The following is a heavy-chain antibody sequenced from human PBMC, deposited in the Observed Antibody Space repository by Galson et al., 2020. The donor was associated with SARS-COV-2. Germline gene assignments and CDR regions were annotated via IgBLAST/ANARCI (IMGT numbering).Heavy chain of an antibody. CDR3: AKDRSAFY. Sequence: GGSLRLSCAASKFTFRSSWMTWARQAPGEGLEWLANINEDGSERHYGDSVKGRFTISRDIAKNSVYLQMNSLRVEDTAVYYCAKDRSAFYWGQGTLVTVSS. CDR2: INEDGSER. CDR1: KFTFRSSW. V-gene: IGHV3-7*01. J-gene: IGHJ4*02.